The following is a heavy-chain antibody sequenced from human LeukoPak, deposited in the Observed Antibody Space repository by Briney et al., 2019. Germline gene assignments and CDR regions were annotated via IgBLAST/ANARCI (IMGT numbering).Heavy chain of an antibody. Sequence: DPSETLSLTCTVSGGSISNSYYYWGWIRQSPGMGLEWIASIYYSGSSYYNPSLKSRVTISVDTSKNQFSLKLSSVTAADTALYYCARHFGVEVPAAIYRNWFDPWGQGTLVTVSS. D-gene: IGHD2-2*02. V-gene: IGHV4-39*01. J-gene: IGHJ5*02. CDR3: ARHFGVEVPAAIYRNWFDP. CDR1: GGSISNSYYY. CDR2: IYYSGSS.